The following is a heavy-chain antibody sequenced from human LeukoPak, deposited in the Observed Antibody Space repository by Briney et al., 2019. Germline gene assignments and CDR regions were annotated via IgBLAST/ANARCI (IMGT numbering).Heavy chain of an antibody. CDR1: GGSFSKYY. V-gene: IGHV4-34*01. Sequence: TTSETLSLTCAVYGGSFSKYYWTWIRQPPGKGLECIGEINHSGSTSYNPSLKSRVTMSVDTSGNQFSLKLSSVTAADTAVYCARVSVTNGWTFDSWGQGTLVTVSS. D-gene: IGHD5-18*01. CDR2: INHSGST. J-gene: IGHJ4*02. CDR3: ARVSVTNGWTFDS.